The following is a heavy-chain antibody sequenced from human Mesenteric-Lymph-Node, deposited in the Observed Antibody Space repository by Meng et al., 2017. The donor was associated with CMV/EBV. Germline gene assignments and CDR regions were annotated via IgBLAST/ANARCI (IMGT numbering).Heavy chain of an antibody. Sequence: SGYTLTSYAMNWVRQAPGQGLEWMGWINTNTGNPTYAQGFTGRFVFSLDTSVSTAYLQISSLKAEDTAVYCCARFRVATIGYYFDYWGQGTLVTVSS. J-gene: IGHJ4*02. CDR2: INTNTGNP. D-gene: IGHD5-12*01. CDR1: GYTLTSYA. CDR3: ARFRVATIGYYFDY. V-gene: IGHV7-4-1*02.